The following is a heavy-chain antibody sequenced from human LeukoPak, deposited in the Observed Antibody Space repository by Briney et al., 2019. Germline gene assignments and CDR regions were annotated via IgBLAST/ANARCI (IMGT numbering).Heavy chain of an antibody. J-gene: IGHJ6*03. D-gene: IGHD2-8*01. V-gene: IGHV4-39*07. CDR3: ARVANGVDAGYYYYMDV. CDR1: GGSISSSSYY. Sequence: PSETLSLTRTVSGGSISSSSYYWGWIRQPPGKGLEWIGSIYYSGSTYYNPSLKSRVTISVDTSKNQFSLKLSSVTAAGTAVYYCARVANGVDAGYYYYMDVWGKGTTATVSS. CDR2: IYYSGST.